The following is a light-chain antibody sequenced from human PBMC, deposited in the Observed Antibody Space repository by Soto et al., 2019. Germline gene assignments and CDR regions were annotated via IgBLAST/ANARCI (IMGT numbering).Light chain of an antibody. CDR2: GNS. Sequence: QPVLTQPPSVSGAPGQRVTISCTGSSSNIGAGYDVHWYQQLPGTAPKLLIYGNSNRPSGVPDRFSGSKSGTSASLAITGRQAEDEADYYCAAWDDSRNGWVFGGGTKLTVL. CDR3: AAWDDSRNGWV. CDR1: SSNIGAGYD. J-gene: IGLJ3*02. V-gene: IGLV1-40*01.